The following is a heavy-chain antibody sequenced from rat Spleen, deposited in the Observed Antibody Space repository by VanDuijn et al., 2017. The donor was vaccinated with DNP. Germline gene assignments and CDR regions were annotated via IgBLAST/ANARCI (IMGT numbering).Heavy chain of an antibody. D-gene: IGHD4-3*01. V-gene: IGHV5-27*01. CDR1: GFTFSDYS. Sequence: EVQLVESDGGLVQPGRSLKLSCTASGFTFSDYSMAWVRQAPTKGLELAAYISSGGGYTYHRDSVKGRFTISRDNAKSTLYLQMDSLRSEDTATYYCTTQSNSGYGGFAYWGQGTLVTVSS. CDR3: TTQSNSGYGGFAY. CDR2: ISSGGGYT. J-gene: IGHJ3*01.